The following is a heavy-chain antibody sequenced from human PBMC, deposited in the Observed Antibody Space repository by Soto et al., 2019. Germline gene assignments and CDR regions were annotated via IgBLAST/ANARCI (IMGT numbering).Heavy chain of an antibody. D-gene: IGHD3-10*01. V-gene: IGHV4-30-4*01. J-gene: IGHJ5*02. CDR2: IYYSGST. Sequence: PSETLSLTCTVSGGSISSGDYYWSWIRQPPGKGLEWIGYIYYSGSTYYNPSLKSRVTISVDTSKNQFSLKLSSVTAADTAVYYCARVSGRRWFDPWDQGTLVTVSS. CDR1: GGSISSGDYY. CDR3: ARVSGRRWFDP.